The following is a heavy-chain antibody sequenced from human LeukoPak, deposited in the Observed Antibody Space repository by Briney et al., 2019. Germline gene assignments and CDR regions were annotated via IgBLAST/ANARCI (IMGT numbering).Heavy chain of an antibody. CDR1: GGTFSRYA. V-gene: IGHV1-69*04. Sequence: GSSVKVSCKASGGTFSRYAISWVRQAPGQGLEWRGRIIAILGIANYAQKFQGRVTITADKATSTAYMELSSLGSEDTAVYYCARDPSGDTAMGIDYWGQGTLVTVSS. D-gene: IGHD5-18*01. CDR3: ARDPSGDTAMGIDY. J-gene: IGHJ4*02. CDR2: IIAILGIA.